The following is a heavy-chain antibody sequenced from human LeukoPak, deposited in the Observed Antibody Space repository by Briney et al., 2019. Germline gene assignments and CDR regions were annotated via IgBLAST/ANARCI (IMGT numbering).Heavy chain of an antibody. V-gene: IGHV3-74*01. J-gene: IGHJ4*02. CDR2: INSDGSST. Sequence: GGSLRLSCAASGFTFSSYWMHWVRQAPGKGLVWVSRINSDGSSTSYADSVKGRLTISRDNAKNTLYLQMNSLRAEDTAVYYCAREGYSSGYIDYWGQGTLVTVSS. CDR3: AREGYSSGYIDY. CDR1: GFTFSSYW. D-gene: IGHD3-22*01.